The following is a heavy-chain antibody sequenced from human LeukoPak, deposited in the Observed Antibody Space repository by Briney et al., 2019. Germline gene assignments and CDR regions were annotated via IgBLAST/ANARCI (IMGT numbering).Heavy chain of an antibody. V-gene: IGHV3-23*01. CDR2: ISGSGGST. D-gene: IGHD5-18*01. CDR1: GFTFSTYA. CDR3: AKETPEGVTFDY. Sequence: PGGSLRLSCAASGFTFSTYAVNWVRQAPGKGLEWVSAISGSGGSTYYADSVQGRFTISRDNSKNTLYLQMNSLRAEDTAVYYCAKETPEGVTFDYWAQGTLVTVSS. J-gene: IGHJ4*02.